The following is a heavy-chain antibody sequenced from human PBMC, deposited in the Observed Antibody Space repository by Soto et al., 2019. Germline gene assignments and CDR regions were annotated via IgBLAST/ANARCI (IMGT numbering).Heavy chain of an antibody. Sequence: GASVKVSCKASGYTFTNYGITWVRQAPGQGLEWMGWISAYNGNTNSAQKLQGRVTMTTDTSTSTAYMELRSLRSDDTAVYYCARGVRGVIITWIDYWGQATLVSVSS. CDR3: ARGVRGVIITWIDY. J-gene: IGHJ4*02. V-gene: IGHV1-18*01. CDR1: GYTFTNYG. CDR2: ISAYNGNT. D-gene: IGHD3-10*01.